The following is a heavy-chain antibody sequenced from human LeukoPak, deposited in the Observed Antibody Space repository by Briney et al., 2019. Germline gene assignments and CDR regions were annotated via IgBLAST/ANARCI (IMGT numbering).Heavy chain of an antibody. CDR2: ISNDGGGT. D-gene: IGHD3-22*01. V-gene: IGHV3-23*01. Sequence: GGSLRLSCAASGFIFNNYGLIWVRQAPGKGLEWVSAISNDGGGTNYADFVKGRFTVSGDNSKNTLFLQMNSLRAEDTALYYCAKGSSGYFVDLWGQGTLVTVSS. CDR1: GFIFNNYG. J-gene: IGHJ4*02. CDR3: AKGSSGYFVDL.